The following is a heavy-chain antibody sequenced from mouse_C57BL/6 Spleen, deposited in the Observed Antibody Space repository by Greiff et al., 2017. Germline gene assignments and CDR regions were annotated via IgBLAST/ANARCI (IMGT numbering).Heavy chain of an antibody. D-gene: IGHD1-1*01. Sequence: QVQLQQSGAELAKPGASVKLSCKASGYTFTSYWMHWVKQRPGKGLEWSGYINPSSGYTKYNQKVKDKATLPADKSSSTAYMQLSSLTYEDSAVYYCARSSHWYFDVWGTGTTVTVSS. V-gene: IGHV1-7*01. CDR3: ARSSHWYFDV. J-gene: IGHJ1*03. CDR1: GYTFTSYW. CDR2: INPSSGYT.